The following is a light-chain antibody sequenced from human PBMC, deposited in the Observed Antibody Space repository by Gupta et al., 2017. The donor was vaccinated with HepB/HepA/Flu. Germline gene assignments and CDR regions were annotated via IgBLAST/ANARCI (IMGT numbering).Light chain of an antibody. V-gene: IGKV2-28*01. Sequence: ESVLTLSPLFLPVSPGGPASISCRSSQGLLYSDGYTYLDWYLQKPGQSPQLLIYLGSNRASGVPDRFSGTGSGTDFTLKISRVEADDVGVYYCMQARQTPRTFGQGTKLEIE. CDR1: QGLLYSDGYTY. CDR2: LGS. J-gene: IGKJ2*01. CDR3: MQARQTPRT.